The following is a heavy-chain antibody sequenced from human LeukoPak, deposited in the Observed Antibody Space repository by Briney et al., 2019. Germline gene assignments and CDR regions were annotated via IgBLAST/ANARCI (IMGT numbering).Heavy chain of an antibody. Sequence: PGRSLRHSCAASGLSFSSYGMHWVRQAPGKGLGWVAVIWYDGSNKYYADSVKGRFTISRDNSRNTLYLQMNSLRDEDTAVYYCARGRSITILRGVAISDGFDIWGQGTKVTVS. CDR1: GLSFSSYG. CDR3: ARGRSITILRGVAISDGFDI. D-gene: IGHD3-10*01. CDR2: IWYDGSNK. V-gene: IGHV3-33*01. J-gene: IGHJ3*02.